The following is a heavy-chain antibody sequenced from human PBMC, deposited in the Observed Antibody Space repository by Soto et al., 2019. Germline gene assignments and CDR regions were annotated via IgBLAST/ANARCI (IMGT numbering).Heavy chain of an antibody. D-gene: IGHD3-10*01. Sequence: TLSLTCAVYGGSFSGYYWSWIRQPPGKGLEWIGEINHSGSTNYNPSLKSRVTISVDTSKNQFSLKLSSVTAADTAVYYCARARSDFITMVRGVTDNWFDPWGQGTLVTVSS. V-gene: IGHV4-34*01. CDR2: INHSGST. CDR1: GGSFSGYY. J-gene: IGHJ5*02. CDR3: ARARSDFITMVRGVTDNWFDP.